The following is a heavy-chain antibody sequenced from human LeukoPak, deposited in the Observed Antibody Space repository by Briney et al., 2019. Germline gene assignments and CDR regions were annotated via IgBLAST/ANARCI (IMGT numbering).Heavy chain of an antibody. CDR3: ARGTFGELFPNWFDP. CDR2: ISSSGSTI. Sequence: PGGSLRLSCAASGFAFSDYYMSWIRQAPGKGLEWVSYISSSGSTIYYADSVKGRFTISRDNAKNSLYLQMNSLRAEDTAVYYCARGTFGELFPNWFDPWGQGTLVTVSS. CDR1: GFAFSDYY. J-gene: IGHJ5*02. D-gene: IGHD3-10*01. V-gene: IGHV3-11*01.